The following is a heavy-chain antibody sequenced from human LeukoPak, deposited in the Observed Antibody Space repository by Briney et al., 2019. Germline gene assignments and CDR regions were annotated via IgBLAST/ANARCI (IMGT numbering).Heavy chain of an antibody. V-gene: IGHV3-11*01. Sequence: PGGSLTLSCAASGFTFSDYYMSWIRQAPGKGLEWVSYISSSGSTIYYPDSVKGRFTISRDNAKNSLYLQMNSLRAEDTAVYYCASKGYCSGGSCYGNWYFDLWGRGTLVTVSS. CDR3: ASKGYCSGGSCYGNWYFDL. CDR2: ISSSGSTI. CDR1: GFTFSDYY. J-gene: IGHJ2*01. D-gene: IGHD2-15*01.